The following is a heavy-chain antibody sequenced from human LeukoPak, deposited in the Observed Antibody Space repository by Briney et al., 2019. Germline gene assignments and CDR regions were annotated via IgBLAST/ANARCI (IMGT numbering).Heavy chain of an antibody. D-gene: IGHD3-10*01. V-gene: IGHV7-4-1*01. Sequence: ASVKGSSKASGHTSTSYAMNWVRQAPGQGLDWMGWIKTNTGNPTYAQGFTGRFVFSLDTSVSTAYLQICSLKAEDTAVYYCARDSNTMVRGVNRWFDPWGQGTLVTVSS. J-gene: IGHJ5*02. CDR1: GHTSTSYA. CDR2: IKTNTGNP. CDR3: ARDSNTMVRGVNRWFDP.